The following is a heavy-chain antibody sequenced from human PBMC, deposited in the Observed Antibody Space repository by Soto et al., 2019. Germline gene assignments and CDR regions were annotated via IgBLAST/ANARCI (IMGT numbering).Heavy chain of an antibody. J-gene: IGHJ5*02. CDR3: ARDCGGGSCYPALGA. D-gene: IGHD2-15*01. CDR1: GFVVSETY. Sequence: EVQVVESGGGLIQPGGSLRLSCAASGFVVSETYMSWVRQAPGRGLQWVSFTYSGGSTYYADSVKGRFTISRDSSRNTLYLQMNGLRVEDTAVYYCARDCGGGSCYPALGAWGQGTLVTVSS. CDR2: TYSGGST. V-gene: IGHV3-53*01.